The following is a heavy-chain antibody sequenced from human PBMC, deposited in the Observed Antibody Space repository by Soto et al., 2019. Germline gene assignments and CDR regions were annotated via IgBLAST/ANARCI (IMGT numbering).Heavy chain of an antibody. Sequence: PGGSLRLSCAASGFTFDDYAMHWVRQAPGKGLEWVSGISWNSGSIGYADSVKGRFTISRDNAKNSLYLQMNSLRAEDTALYYCAKEDSSGSFDYWGQGTLGTVSS. CDR3: AKEDSSGSFDY. V-gene: IGHV3-9*01. CDR1: GFTFDDYA. J-gene: IGHJ4*02. D-gene: IGHD3-22*01. CDR2: ISWNSGSI.